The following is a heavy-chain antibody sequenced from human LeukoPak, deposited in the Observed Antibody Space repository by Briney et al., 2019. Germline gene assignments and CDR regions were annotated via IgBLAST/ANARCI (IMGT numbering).Heavy chain of an antibody. CDR2: ISWNSGSI. CDR1: GFTFDDYA. J-gene: IGHJ5*02. Sequence: GGSLRLSCAASGFTFDDYAMHWVRQAPGKGLEWVSGISWNSGSIGYADSVKGRFTISRDNSKNTLYLQMNSLRAEDTALYYCAKDGISYGSGSYCSSWGQGTLVTVSS. V-gene: IGHV3-9*01. D-gene: IGHD3-10*01. CDR3: AKDGISYGSGSYCSS.